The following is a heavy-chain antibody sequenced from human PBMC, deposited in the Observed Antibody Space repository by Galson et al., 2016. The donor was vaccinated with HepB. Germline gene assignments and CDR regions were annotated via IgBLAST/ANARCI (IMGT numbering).Heavy chain of an antibody. CDR1: GFTFSNAW. V-gene: IGHV3-15*01. J-gene: IGHJ3*02. CDR2: IKSKTDGGTT. Sequence: SLRLSCAASGFTFSNAWMSWVRQAPGKGLEWVGRIKSKTDGGTTDYAAPVKGRFTISGDDSKNTLFLQFNSLKTEDTAVYYCTTNVGYYDRSGYYYVLAFDIWGQGTMVTVSS. D-gene: IGHD3-22*01. CDR3: TTNVGYYDRSGYYYVLAFDI.